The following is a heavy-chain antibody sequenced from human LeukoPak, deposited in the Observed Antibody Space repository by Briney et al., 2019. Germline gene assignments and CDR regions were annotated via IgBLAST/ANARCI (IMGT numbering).Heavy chain of an antibody. D-gene: IGHD4-17*01. Sequence: GGSLRLSCAASGFTFSSYSMNWVRQAPGKGLEWVSSISSSSSYIYYADSVKGRFTISRDNAKNSLYLQMNSLRSEDTAVYYCAADPYDYGDYVLGYWGQGTLVTVSS. J-gene: IGHJ4*02. V-gene: IGHV3-21*04. CDR3: AADPYDYGDYVLGY. CDR1: GFTFSSYS. CDR2: ISSSSSYI.